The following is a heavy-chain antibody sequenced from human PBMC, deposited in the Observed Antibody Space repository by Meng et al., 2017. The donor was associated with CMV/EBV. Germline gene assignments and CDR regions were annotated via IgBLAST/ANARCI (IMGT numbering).Heavy chain of an antibody. V-gene: IGHV3-21*01. CDR1: GFTFSSYS. CDR2: ISSSSSYI. D-gene: IGHD3-3*01. J-gene: IGHJ4*02. Sequence: GESLKISCAASGFTFSSYSMNWVRQAPGKGLEWVSSISSSSSYIYYADSVKGRFTIFRDNAKNSLYLQMNSLRAEDTAVYYCARPNLFGVVDYWGQGTLVTVSS. CDR3: ARPNLFGVVDY.